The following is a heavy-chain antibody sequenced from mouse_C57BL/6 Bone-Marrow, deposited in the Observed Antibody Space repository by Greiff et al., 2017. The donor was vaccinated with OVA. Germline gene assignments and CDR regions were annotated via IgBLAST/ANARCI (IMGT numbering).Heavy chain of an antibody. V-gene: IGHV1-22*01. CDR3: ALRGTTVVGGRWYFDV. Sequence: EVQVVESGPELVKPGASVKMSCKASGYTFTDYNMHWVKQSHGKSLEWIGYINPNNGGTSYNQKFKGKATLTVNKSSSTAYMGLRSLTSEDSAVYYCALRGTTVVGGRWYFDVWGTGTTVTVSS. J-gene: IGHJ1*03. CDR2: INPNNGGT. CDR1: GYTFTDYN. D-gene: IGHD1-1*01.